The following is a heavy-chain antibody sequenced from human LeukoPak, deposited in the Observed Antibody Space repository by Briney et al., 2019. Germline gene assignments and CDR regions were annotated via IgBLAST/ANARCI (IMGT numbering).Heavy chain of an antibody. CDR1: GFTFSNYG. Sequence: GGSLRLSCAASGFTFSNYGLSWVRQAPGKGLEWVSGITGSGGSTYYADSVKGRFTISRDNSKNTLYLQMNSLRAEDTAIYYCARDQEHYYYGSGSYSNYWGQGTLVTVSS. D-gene: IGHD3-10*01. CDR3: ARDQEHYYYGSGSYSNY. V-gene: IGHV3-23*01. J-gene: IGHJ4*02. CDR2: ITGSGGST.